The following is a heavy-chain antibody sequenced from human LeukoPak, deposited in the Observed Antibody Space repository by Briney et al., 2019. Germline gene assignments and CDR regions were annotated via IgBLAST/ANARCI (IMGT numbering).Heavy chain of an antibody. CDR1: GGSFSGYY. Sequence: PSETLSLTCAVYGGSFSGYYWSWIRQPPGKGLEWIGEINHSGSTNYNPSLKSRVTISVDPSKNQFSLKLSSVTAADTAVYYCARGLRLSYGDYVRGSYYFDYWGQGTLVTVSS. D-gene: IGHD4-17*01. CDR3: ARGLRLSYGDYVRGSYYFDY. J-gene: IGHJ4*02. V-gene: IGHV4-34*01. CDR2: INHSGST.